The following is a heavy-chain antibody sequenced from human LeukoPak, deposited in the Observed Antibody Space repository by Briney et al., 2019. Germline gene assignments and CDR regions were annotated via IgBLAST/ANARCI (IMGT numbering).Heavy chain of an antibody. V-gene: IGHV4-59*01. J-gene: IGHJ6*02. CDR1: GDSITNYY. CDR3: ARGRSNYYGMDV. D-gene: IGHD1-26*01. Sequence: SETLSLTCTVSGDSITNYYCSWIGQPPGKGLEWIGYIYYNGNTNYSPSLKSRVTMSVDTSKNLFSLKVSSVTAADTAVYYCARGRSNYYGMDVWGQGTTVTVSS. CDR2: IYYNGNT.